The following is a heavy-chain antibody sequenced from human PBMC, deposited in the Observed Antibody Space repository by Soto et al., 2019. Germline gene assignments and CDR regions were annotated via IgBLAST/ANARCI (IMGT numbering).Heavy chain of an antibody. J-gene: IGHJ6*02. Sequence: VQLVQSGAEVKKPGASVKFSCKASGYTFTSYDINWVRQATGQGREWMGWMNPNRGNTGYGQKFQRRVTMTRNTSISKVYMELSSLRSEDSAVYYCASGEDGMDVWGQGTTVTVSS. CDR1: GYTFTSYD. CDR2: MNPNRGNT. V-gene: IGHV1-8*01. CDR3: ASGEDGMDV.